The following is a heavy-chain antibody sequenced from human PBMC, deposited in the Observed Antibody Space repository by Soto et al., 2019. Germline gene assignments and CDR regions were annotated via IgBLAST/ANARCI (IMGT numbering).Heavy chain of an antibody. Sequence: ASVKVSCKASGYTFTSYDINWVRQATGQGLEWMGWMNPNSGNTGYAQKFQGRVTMTRNTSISTAYMELSSLRSEDTAVYYCARTSQVPFDFWSGAYYYYMDVWGKGTTVTVSS. CDR2: MNPNSGNT. V-gene: IGHV1-8*01. D-gene: IGHD3-3*01. CDR1: GYTFTSYD. J-gene: IGHJ6*03. CDR3: ARTSQVPFDFWSGAYYYYMDV.